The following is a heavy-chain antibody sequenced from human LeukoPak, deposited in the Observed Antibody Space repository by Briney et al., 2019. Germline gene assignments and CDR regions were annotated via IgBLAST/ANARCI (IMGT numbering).Heavy chain of an antibody. CDR2: INHGGST. CDR1: GGSFSGDF. D-gene: IGHD5-18*01. V-gene: IGHV4-34*01. Sequence: PSETPSLTCAVYGGSFSGDFWSWIRQSPGKGLEWIGEINHGGSTTYNPSLKSRVTISVDTSKNHFSLKLSSVTAADTAVYYCARTTEGGYTYDYFYYYYMDVWGKGTTVTISS. J-gene: IGHJ6*03. CDR3: ARTTEGGYTYDYFYYYYMDV.